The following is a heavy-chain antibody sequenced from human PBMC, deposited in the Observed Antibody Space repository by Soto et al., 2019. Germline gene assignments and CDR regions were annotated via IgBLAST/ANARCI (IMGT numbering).Heavy chain of an antibody. Sequence: QVQLQESGPGLVKPSQTLSLTCTVSGGSISSGGYYWSWIRQHPGKGLEWIGYIYYSGSTYYNPSLKSRVTISVDAAKNQFSLKLSSVTAADTAVYYCASLWLQEEYYFDYWGQGTLVTVSS. J-gene: IGHJ4*02. D-gene: IGHD5-18*01. V-gene: IGHV4-31*03. CDR1: GGSISSGGYY. CDR3: ASLWLQEEYYFDY. CDR2: IYYSGST.